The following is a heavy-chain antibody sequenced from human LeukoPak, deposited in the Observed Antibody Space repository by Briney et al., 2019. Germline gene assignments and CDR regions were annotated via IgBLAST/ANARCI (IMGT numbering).Heavy chain of an antibody. D-gene: IGHD2-2*01. J-gene: IGHJ5*02. CDR3: ARDPAAYCSSTSCPNNWFDP. Sequence: ASVKVSCKASVGTFSSYAISWVRQAPGQGLEWMGGIIPIFGTANYAQKFQGRVTITADESTSTAYMELSSLRSEDTAVYYCARDPAAYCSSTSCPNNWFDPWGQGTLVTVSS. V-gene: IGHV1-69*01. CDR1: VGTFSSYA. CDR2: IIPIFGTA.